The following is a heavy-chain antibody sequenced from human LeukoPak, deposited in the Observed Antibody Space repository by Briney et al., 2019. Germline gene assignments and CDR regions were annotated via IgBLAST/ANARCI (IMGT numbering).Heavy chain of an antibody. J-gene: IGHJ4*02. CDR3: ATHLRIAVADFDY. CDR1: GFTVSSNY. D-gene: IGHD6-19*01. Sequence: GGSLRLSCAASGFTVSSNYMSWVRQAPGKGLEWVSVIYSGGSTYYADSVKGRFTTSRDNSKNTLYLQMNSLRAEDTAVYYCATHLRIAVADFDYWGQGTLVTVSS. V-gene: IGHV3-66*04. CDR2: IYSGGST.